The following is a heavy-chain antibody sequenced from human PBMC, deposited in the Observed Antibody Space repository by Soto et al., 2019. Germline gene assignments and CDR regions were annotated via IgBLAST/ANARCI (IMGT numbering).Heavy chain of an antibody. Sequence: QVQLVQSGAEVKKPGSSVKVSCKASGGTFSSYAISWVRQAPGQGLEWMGGIIPIFGIANYAQKFQGRVTITADESTSTAYMELSSLRSEDTAVYYCARGLVDVVVPAPIDYYYYYGMDVWGQLTTVTVSS. V-gene: IGHV1-69*01. J-gene: IGHJ6*02. CDR3: ARGLVDVVVPAPIDYYYYYGMDV. CDR2: IIPIFGIA. CDR1: GGTFSSYA. D-gene: IGHD2-2*02.